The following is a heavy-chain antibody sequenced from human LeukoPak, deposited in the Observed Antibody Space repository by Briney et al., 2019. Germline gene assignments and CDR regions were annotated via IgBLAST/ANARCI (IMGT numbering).Heavy chain of an antibody. CDR1: GGSISSYY. CDR2: IYTSGST. V-gene: IGHV4-4*07. CDR3: ARGPSYLEWFTPFDP. Sequence: PSETLSLTCTVSGGSISSYYWSWIRQPAGQGLQWIGRIYTSGSTNYNPSLKSRVTISVDKSKNQFSLKLSSVTAADTAVYYCARGPSYLEWFTPFDPWGQGTLVTVSS. J-gene: IGHJ5*02. D-gene: IGHD3-3*01.